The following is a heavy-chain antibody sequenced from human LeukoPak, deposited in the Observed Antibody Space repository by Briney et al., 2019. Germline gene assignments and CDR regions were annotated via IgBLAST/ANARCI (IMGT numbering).Heavy chain of an antibody. CDR2: IYCSGST. CDR1: GGSISSGDYY. Sequence: SQTLSLTCTVSGGSISSGDYYWSWIRQPPGKGLEWIGYIYCSGSTYYNPSLKSRVTISVDTSKNQFSLKLSSVTAADTAVYYCARGLRRGNWFDPWGQGTLVTVSS. CDR3: ARGLRRGNWFDP. D-gene: IGHD5-12*01. J-gene: IGHJ5*02. V-gene: IGHV4-30-4*08.